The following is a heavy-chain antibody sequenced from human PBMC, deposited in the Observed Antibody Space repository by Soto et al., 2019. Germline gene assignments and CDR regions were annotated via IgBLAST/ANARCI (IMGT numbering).Heavy chain of an antibody. J-gene: IGHJ6*03. V-gene: IGHV1-3*01. CDR2: INAGNGNT. Sequence: GASVKVSCKASGYTFTGYAMHWVRQAPGQRLEWMGWINAGNGNTKYSQKFQGRVTITRDTSASTAYMELSSLRSEDTAVYYCASDIVVVPAAIPSAVYYYYMDVWGKGTTVTVSS. CDR1: GYTFTGYA. D-gene: IGHD2-2*01. CDR3: ASDIVVVPAAIPSAVYYYYMDV.